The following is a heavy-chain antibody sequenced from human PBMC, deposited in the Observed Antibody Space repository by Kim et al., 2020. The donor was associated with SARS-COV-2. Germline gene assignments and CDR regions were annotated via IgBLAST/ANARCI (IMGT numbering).Heavy chain of an antibody. CDR2: IKQDGSEK. CDR3: ARETEDSGSYGVAPIGRY. Sequence: GGSLRLSCAASGFTFSSYWMSWVRQAPGKGLEWVANIKQDGSEKYYVDSVKGRFTISRDNAKYSLYLQMNSLRAEDTAVYYCARETEDSGSYGVAPIGRYWGQGTLVTVSS. D-gene: IGHD1-26*01. V-gene: IGHV3-7*01. J-gene: IGHJ4*02. CDR1: GFTFSSYW.